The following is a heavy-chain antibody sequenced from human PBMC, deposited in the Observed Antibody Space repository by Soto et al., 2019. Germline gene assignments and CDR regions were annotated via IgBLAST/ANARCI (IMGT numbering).Heavy chain of an antibody. Sequence: QVQMVQSGAEVRKPGASVKVSCKASGYTFTGYYINWVRQAPGQGLEWMGWINPNSGDTKSAQKFLGWVTMTRDTSISTDYMELTRLRSDDTAVYYCARAGLVPAALLESLEFWGQGTMVTVSS. V-gene: IGHV1-2*04. D-gene: IGHD2-2*01. CDR1: GYTFTGYY. J-gene: IGHJ3*01. CDR2: INPNSGDT. CDR3: ARAGLVPAALLESLEF.